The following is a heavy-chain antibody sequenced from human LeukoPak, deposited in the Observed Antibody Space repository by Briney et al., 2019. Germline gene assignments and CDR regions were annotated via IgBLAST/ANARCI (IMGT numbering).Heavy chain of an antibody. J-gene: IGHJ4*02. CDR2: IYYSGST. Sequence: SETLSLTCTVSGGSISNYYWSWIRQPPGKGLEWIGYIYYSGSTNYNPSLKSRVTISVDTSKNQFSLKLSSVTAADTAVYYCARDRKVGLLWFGEAENRRDYWGQGTLVTVSS. V-gene: IGHV4-59*12. D-gene: IGHD3-10*01. CDR3: ARDRKVGLLWFGEAENRRDY. CDR1: GGSISNYY.